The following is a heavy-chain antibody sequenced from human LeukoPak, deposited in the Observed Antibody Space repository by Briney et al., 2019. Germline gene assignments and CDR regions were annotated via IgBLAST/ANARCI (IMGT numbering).Heavy chain of an antibody. Sequence: PGGSLRLFCATSAFDFSSYNMKWVLQAPGKGLEWVSFISNTSTYIYFADSVKGRFTVSRDNSKNLLYLQMDSLRVEDTAVYYCARAGTCSSASCGGGIEYWGQGTMVTVSS. CDR1: AFDFSSYN. D-gene: IGHD2-21*01. CDR2: ISNTSTYI. CDR3: ARAGTCSSASCGGGIEY. V-gene: IGHV3-21*06. J-gene: IGHJ4*02.